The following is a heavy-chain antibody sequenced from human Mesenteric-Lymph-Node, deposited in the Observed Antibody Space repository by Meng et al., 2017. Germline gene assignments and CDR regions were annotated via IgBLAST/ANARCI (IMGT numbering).Heavy chain of an antibody. CDR2: SNSDGSST. CDR3: ARESGSSWYDY. V-gene: IGHV3-74*01. Sequence: GGSLRLSCAASGFTFSTYRVHWVCQAPGKGLVWVSRSNSDGSSTRYADSVKGRFTISRDNSKNTLYLQMNSLRAEDTAVYYCARESGSSWYDYWGQGTLVTVSS. J-gene: IGHJ4*02. D-gene: IGHD6-13*01. CDR1: GFTFSTYR.